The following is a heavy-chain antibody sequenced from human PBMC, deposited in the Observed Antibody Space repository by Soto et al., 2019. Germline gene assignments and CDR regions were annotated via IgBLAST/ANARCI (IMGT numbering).Heavy chain of an antibody. CDR3: ARDRVSDFWSGPNYYYYGMDV. CDR2: ISSSSSTI. Sequence: GGSLRLSCAASGFTFSSYSMNWVRQAPGKGLEWVSYISSSSSTIYYADSVKGRFTISRDNAKNSLYLQMNSLRDEDTAVDYCARDRVSDFWSGPNYYYYGMDVWGQGTTVTVSS. J-gene: IGHJ6*02. D-gene: IGHD3-3*01. V-gene: IGHV3-48*02. CDR1: GFTFSSYS.